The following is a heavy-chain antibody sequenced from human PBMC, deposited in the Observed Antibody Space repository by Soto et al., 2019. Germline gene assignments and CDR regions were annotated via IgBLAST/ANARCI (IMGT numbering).Heavy chain of an antibody. CDR2: IIGSSDST. J-gene: IGHJ4*02. D-gene: IGHD6-13*01. V-gene: IGHV3-23*01. CDR3: AKGGYSSSWSHFDY. CDR1: GFTFSNYA. Sequence: PGGSLRLSCAASGFTFSNYAMNWVRQAPGKGLEWVASIIGSSDSTFYADSVKGRFSISRDNSLNTLYLQMNSLRAEDTALYYCAKGGYSSSWSHFDYWGQGTLVTVS.